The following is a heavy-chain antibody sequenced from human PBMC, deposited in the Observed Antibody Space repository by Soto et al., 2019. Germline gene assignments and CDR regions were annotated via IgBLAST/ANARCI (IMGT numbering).Heavy chain of an antibody. D-gene: IGHD1-26*01. V-gene: IGHV3-23*01. J-gene: IGHJ6*02. CDR1: GFTSGT. Sequence: EVLLLESGGGLVQPGGSLRLSCAGSGFTSGTTWVRQTRGRGLEWVSGISASSGKIFYADSVRGRFTISKDNSKNTLYLQMDSLRDDDTAIYFCTQWDGYADVWGQGTTVIVYS. CDR2: ISASSGKI. CDR3: TQWDGYADV.